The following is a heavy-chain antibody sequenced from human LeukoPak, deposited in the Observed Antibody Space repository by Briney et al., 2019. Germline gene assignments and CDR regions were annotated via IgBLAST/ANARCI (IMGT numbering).Heavy chain of an antibody. V-gene: IGHV1-46*01. CDR1: GYTFTSYY. J-gene: IGHJ4*02. CDR3: GCLVSTVTTEIDY. Sequence: ASVKVSCKASGYTFTSYYMHWVRQAPGQGLEWMGIINPSGGSTSYAQKFQGRVTMTRDTSTSTVYMELSSLRSEDTAVYYCGCLVSTVTTEIDYWGQGTLVTVSS. D-gene: IGHD4-17*01. CDR2: INPSGGST.